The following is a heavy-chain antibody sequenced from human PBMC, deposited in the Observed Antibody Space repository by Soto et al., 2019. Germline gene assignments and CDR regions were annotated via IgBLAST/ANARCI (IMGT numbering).Heavy chain of an antibody. CDR2: INGGNGNT. CDR3: AGGTGSGRDV. J-gene: IGHJ6*02. CDR1: GYTFTSYA. V-gene: IGHV1-3*05. Sequence: QVQLVQPGAEEKKPGASVKVSCKASGYTFTSYAMHWVRQAPGQRLEWMGWINGGNGNTKYSQKCQGRVTITRDTSASTDYMEVSSLRSEDTAVYYCAGGTGSGRDVWGLGTTGGVSS. D-gene: IGHD3-3*01.